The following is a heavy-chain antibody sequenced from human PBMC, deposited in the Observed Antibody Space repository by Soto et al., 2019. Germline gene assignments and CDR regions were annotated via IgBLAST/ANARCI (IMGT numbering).Heavy chain of an antibody. CDR2: IYYTGST. CDR3: ASQLNYDFWSGSGYFDY. V-gene: IGHV4-39*01. D-gene: IGHD3-3*01. Sequence: QLQLHESGPGLVKPSETLSLTCTVSGASISTTAYYWGWIRQPPGKGLEWIGSIYYTGSTDYSASLKSRATISVDTSKNQFSLKVSSVTAADTGIYYCASQLNYDFWSGSGYFDYWGQGTLVTVSS. CDR1: GASISTTAYY. J-gene: IGHJ4*02.